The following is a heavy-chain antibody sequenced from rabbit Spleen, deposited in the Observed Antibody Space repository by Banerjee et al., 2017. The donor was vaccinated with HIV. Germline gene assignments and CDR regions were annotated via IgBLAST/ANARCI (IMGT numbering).Heavy chain of an antibody. J-gene: IGHJ6*01. CDR3: ARDTSSSFSSYGMDL. V-gene: IGHV1S40*01. CDR1: GVSFSSSSY. CDR2: IDTGSSGFT. D-gene: IGHD1-1*01. Sequence: QSLEESGGDLVKPGASLTLTCTASGVSFSSSSYMCWVRQAPGKGLEWIACIDTGSSGFTYFATWAKGRFTCSKTSSTTVTLQMTRLTAADTATYFCARDTSSSFSSYGMDLWGQGTLVNVS.